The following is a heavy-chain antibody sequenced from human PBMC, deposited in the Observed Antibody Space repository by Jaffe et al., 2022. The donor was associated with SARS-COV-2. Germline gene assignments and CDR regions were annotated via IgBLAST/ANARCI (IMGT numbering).Heavy chain of an antibody. V-gene: IGHV1-18*01. D-gene: IGHD2-2*01. Sequence: QVQLVQSGAEVKKPGASVKVSCKASGYTFTSYGISWVRQAPGQGLEWMGWISAYNGNTNYAQKLQGRVTMTTDTSTSTAYMELRSLRSDDTAVYYCAREVDIVVVPAAMDYYYYGMDVWGQGTTVTVSS. CDR3: AREVDIVVVPAAMDYYYYGMDV. CDR2: ISAYNGNT. J-gene: IGHJ6*02. CDR1: GYTFTSYG.